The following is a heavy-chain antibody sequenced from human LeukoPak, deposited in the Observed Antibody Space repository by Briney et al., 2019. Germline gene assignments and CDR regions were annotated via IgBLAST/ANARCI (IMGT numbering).Heavy chain of an antibody. CDR3: ARDEQSMWDY. J-gene: IGHJ4*02. CDR1: GFTFSNYW. Sequence: PGGSLRLSCAASGFTFSNYWMSWIRQAPGKGLEWVANIKEGGSEKYYVDSVKGRFTISRDNAKNSLYLQMNSLRAEDTAVYYCARDEQSMWDYWGQGTLVTVSS. V-gene: IGHV3-7*01. D-gene: IGHD6-6*01. CDR2: IKEGGSEK.